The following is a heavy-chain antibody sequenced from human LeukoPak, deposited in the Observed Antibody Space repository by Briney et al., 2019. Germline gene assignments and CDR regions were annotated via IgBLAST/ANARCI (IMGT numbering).Heavy chain of an antibody. Sequence: ASVKVSCKASGYTFTSYGISWVRQAPGQGLEWMGWISAYNGNTNYAQKLQGRVTMTTDTSTSTAYTELRSLRSDDTAVYYCARDEGPNSSSWYSHWGQGTLVTVSS. D-gene: IGHD6-13*01. J-gene: IGHJ4*02. CDR3: ARDEGPNSSSWYSH. V-gene: IGHV1-18*01. CDR2: ISAYNGNT. CDR1: GYTFTSYG.